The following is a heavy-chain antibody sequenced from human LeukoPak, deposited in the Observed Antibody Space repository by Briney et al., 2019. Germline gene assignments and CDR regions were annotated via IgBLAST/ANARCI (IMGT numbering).Heavy chain of an antibody. CDR3: AREYYYDSSGSDAFDI. D-gene: IGHD3-22*01. V-gene: IGHV1-8*01. CDR1: GYALTSYD. CDR2: MNPNSGNT. J-gene: IGHJ3*02. Sequence: GASVKVSCKASGYALTSYDINWVRQATGQGLEWMGWMNPNSGNTGYAQKFQGRVTMTRNTSISTAYMELSSLRSEDTAVYYCAREYYYDSSGSDAFDIWGQGTMVTVSS.